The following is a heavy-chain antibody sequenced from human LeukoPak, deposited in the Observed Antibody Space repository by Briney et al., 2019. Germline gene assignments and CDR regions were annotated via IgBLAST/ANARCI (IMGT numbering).Heavy chain of an antibody. D-gene: IGHD2-15*01. Sequence: ASVKVSCKTSGYTFTSYAMHWVRQARGQRLEWMGWINADNGKTKYSQDFQGRVTITRDTSASTAYMELSSLRSEDMAVYYCARDLDCNGGSCYGTPGYWGQGTLVTVSS. V-gene: IGHV1-3*03. CDR3: ARDLDCNGGSCYGTPGY. CDR2: INADNGKT. J-gene: IGHJ4*02. CDR1: GYTFTSYA.